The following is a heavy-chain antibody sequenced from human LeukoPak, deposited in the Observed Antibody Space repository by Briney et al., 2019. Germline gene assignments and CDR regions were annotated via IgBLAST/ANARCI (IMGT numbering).Heavy chain of an antibody. CDR3: ARARTYCSSTSCYSGWFDP. CDR2: IYHSGST. V-gene: IGHV4-38-2*02. D-gene: IGHD2-2*01. Sequence: SETLSLTCTVSGYSISSGYYWGWIRQPPGKGLEWIGSIYHSGSTYYNPSLKSRVTISVDTSKNQFSLKLSSVTAADTAVYYCARARTYCSSTSCYSGWFDPWGQGTLDTVSS. J-gene: IGHJ5*02. CDR1: GYSISSGYY.